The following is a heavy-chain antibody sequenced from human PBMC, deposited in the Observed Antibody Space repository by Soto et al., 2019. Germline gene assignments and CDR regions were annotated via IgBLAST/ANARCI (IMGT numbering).Heavy chain of an antibody. V-gene: IGHV4-34*01. CDR1: GGSFSGYY. CDR2: INHSGST. J-gene: IGHJ4*02. D-gene: IGHD3-9*01. CDR3: ARELRYFDWLSPKGY. Sequence: QVQLQQWGAGLLKPSETLSLTCAVYGGSFSGYYWSWIRQPPGKGLEWIGEINHSGSTNYNQSLKSRVTIQVDTSKNQFSLKLSSVTAADTAVYYCARELRYFDWLSPKGYWGQGTLVTVSS.